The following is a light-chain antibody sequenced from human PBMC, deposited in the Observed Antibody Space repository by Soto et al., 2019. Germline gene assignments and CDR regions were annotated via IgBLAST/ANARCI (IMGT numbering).Light chain of an antibody. CDR1: SSDVGSHPL. CDR3: CAFTSAGTGV. Sequence: TQPASVSGSPGQSITISCAGTSSDVGSHPLVSWYQQHPGKAPKLMISEDTKRPSGVSSRFSGSKSGNMASLTISGLQAEDEGDYYCCAFTSAGTGVFGGGTKLTVL. V-gene: IGLV2-23*01. CDR2: EDT. J-gene: IGLJ3*02.